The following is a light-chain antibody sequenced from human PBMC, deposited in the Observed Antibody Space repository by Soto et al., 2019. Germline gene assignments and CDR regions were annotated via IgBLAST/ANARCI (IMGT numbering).Light chain of an antibody. Sequence: DIQMTQSPSSLSASVGNRVSITCRASQDISNYLAWYQQKPGKVPKVLIYAASTLQPGVPSRFSGSGSGTDFTLTINSLQPDDMAKYFCQNYYGSQITFGQGTRLEIK. CDR3: QNYYGSQIT. V-gene: IGKV1-27*01. CDR1: QDISNY. J-gene: IGKJ5*01. CDR2: AAS.